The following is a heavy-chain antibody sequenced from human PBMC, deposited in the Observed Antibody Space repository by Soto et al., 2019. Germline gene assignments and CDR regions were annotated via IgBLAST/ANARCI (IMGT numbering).Heavy chain of an antibody. V-gene: IGHV3-21*01. J-gene: IGHJ4*02. Sequence: EVHLVESGGGLVKPGGSLRLSCAASGFTLRSYSMNWVRQAPGKGLEWVSSISSSSTYIYYADSVKGRFTISRDNAKNSLYLQMNSLRVEDTAVYYCARDALYSSSLPPDDYWGQGTLVTVSS. CDR1: GFTLRSYS. D-gene: IGHD6-6*01. CDR2: ISSSSTYI. CDR3: ARDALYSSSLPPDDY.